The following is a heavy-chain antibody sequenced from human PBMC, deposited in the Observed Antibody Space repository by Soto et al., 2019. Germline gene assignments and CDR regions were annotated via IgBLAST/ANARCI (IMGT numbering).Heavy chain of an antibody. CDR2: IKQDGTEK. Sequence: LRLSCAASGFTFSRYWMNWVRQAPGKGLEWVANIKQDGTEKNYVDSVKGRFTISRDNARKSLYLQMDSLRAEDTAVYFCARGDTPMITGMDSFDIWGQGTMVTVSS. CDR3: ARGDTPMITGMDSFDI. J-gene: IGHJ3*02. D-gene: IGHD5-18*01. V-gene: IGHV3-7*01. CDR1: GFTFSRYW.